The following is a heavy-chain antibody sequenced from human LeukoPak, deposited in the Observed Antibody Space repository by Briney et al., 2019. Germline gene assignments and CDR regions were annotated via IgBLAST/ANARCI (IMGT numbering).Heavy chain of an antibody. D-gene: IGHD1-14*01. Sequence: SETLSLTCTVSGGSIYAYYWSWIRQPPGKGLEWIGYIYYSGSTNYNPSLKSRVTISVDTSKNQFSLKLSSVTAADTAVYYCARGSPKTAAQNWGQGTLVTVSS. CDR1: GGSIYAYY. J-gene: IGHJ4*02. CDR3: ARGSPKTAAQN. V-gene: IGHV4-59*01. CDR2: IYYSGST.